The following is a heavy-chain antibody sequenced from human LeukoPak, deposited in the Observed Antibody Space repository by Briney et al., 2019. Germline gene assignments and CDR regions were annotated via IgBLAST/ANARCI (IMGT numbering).Heavy chain of an antibody. CDR1: GFTFSSYE. Sequence: GGSLRLSCAASGFTFSSYEMNWVRQAPGKWLEWVSYISSSGSTIYYADSVKGRFTISRDNAKNSLYLQMNTLRAEDTAVYYCARSLWFGEFWYYYMDVWGKGTTVTISS. J-gene: IGHJ6*03. CDR3: ARSLWFGEFWYYYMDV. D-gene: IGHD3-10*01. CDR2: ISSSGSTI. V-gene: IGHV3-48*03.